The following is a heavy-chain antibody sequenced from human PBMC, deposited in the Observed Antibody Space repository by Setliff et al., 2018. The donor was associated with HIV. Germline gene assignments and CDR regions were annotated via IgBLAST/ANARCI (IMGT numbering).Heavy chain of an antibody. Sequence: SETLSLTCTVSGGSISSGDYYWSWIRQHPGKGLEWIGYIYYSGSTYYNPSLKSRVTISVDTSKNQFSLKLSSVTAADTAIYYCARHPAEGSGSYAALKRYFDLWGRGTLVTVSS. CDR3: ARHPAEGSGSYAALKRYFDL. J-gene: IGHJ2*01. CDR2: IYYSGST. V-gene: IGHV4-31*03. CDR1: GGSISSGDYY. D-gene: IGHD3-10*01.